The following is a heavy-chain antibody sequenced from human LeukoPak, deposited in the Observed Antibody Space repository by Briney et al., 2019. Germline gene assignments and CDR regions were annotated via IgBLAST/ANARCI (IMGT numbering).Heavy chain of an antibody. CDR1: GYTFTSYY. Sequence: GASVKVSCKASGYTFTSYYMHWVRQAPGQGLEWMGIINPSGGSTSYAQKLQGRVTMTRDTSTSTVYMELSSLRSEDTAVYYCARDDTPTTTVVTRLFDYWGQGTLVTVSS. J-gene: IGHJ4*02. CDR2: INPSGGST. V-gene: IGHV1-46*04. CDR3: ARDDTPTTTVVTRLFDY. D-gene: IGHD4-23*01.